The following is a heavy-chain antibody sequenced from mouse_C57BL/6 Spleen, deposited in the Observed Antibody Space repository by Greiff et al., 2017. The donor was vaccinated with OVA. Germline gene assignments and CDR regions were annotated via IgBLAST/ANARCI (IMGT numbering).Heavy chain of an antibody. J-gene: IGHJ3*01. V-gene: IGHV6-6*01. Sequence: EVKVVESGGGLVQPGGSMKLSCAASGFTFSDAWMDWVRQSPEKGLEWVAAIRNKANNHATYYAESVKGRFTISRDDSKSSVYLQMHSLRAEDTGIYYCRGDVAYWGQGTLVTVSA. CDR1: GFTFSDAW. CDR3: RGDVAY. CDR2: IRNKANNHAT.